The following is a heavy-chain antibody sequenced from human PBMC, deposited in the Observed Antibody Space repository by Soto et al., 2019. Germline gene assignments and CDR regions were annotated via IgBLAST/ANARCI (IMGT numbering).Heavy chain of an antibody. V-gene: IGHV2-5*02. CDR2: IYWDDDK. CDR1: GFSPTTSGVG. D-gene: IGHD3-3*01. Sequence: QITLNESGPTQVKPRQTLTLTCTFSGFSPTTSGVGVGWIRQSPGKAPEWLALIYWDDDKRYSPCLKSRLTITKDTSKNQVVLTMADLDPADTATYYCAHRVLRTVFGLVTTTAIYFDFWGQGTPVAVSS. J-gene: IGHJ4*02. CDR3: AHRVLRTVFGLVTTTAIYFDF.